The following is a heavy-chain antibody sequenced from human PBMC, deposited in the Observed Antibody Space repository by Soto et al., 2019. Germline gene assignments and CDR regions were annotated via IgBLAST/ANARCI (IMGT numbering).Heavy chain of an antibody. D-gene: IGHD3-3*01. Sequence: SETLSLTCTVSGGSISSGGYYWSWIRQHPGKGLEWIGYIYYSGSTYYNPSLKSRVTISVATSKNQFSLTLSSVTAADTAVYYCASSEWFFAYFDYWGQGTLVTVSS. CDR1: GGSISSGGYY. CDR2: IYYSGST. V-gene: IGHV4-31*03. CDR3: ASSEWFFAYFDY. J-gene: IGHJ4*02.